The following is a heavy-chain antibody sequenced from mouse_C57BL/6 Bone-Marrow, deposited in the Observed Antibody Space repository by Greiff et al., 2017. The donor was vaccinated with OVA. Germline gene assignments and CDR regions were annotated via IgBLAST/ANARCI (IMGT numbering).Heavy chain of an antibody. J-gene: IGHJ4*01. CDR1: GFTFTDYY. V-gene: IGHV7-3*01. Sequence: EVKLVESGGGLVQPGGSLSLSCAASGFTFTDYYMSWVRQPPGKALEWLGFIRNKANGYTTEYSASVKGRFTISSDNSQSILYLQMNALRAEDSATYYCARRGGSSPHYYAMGYWGQGTSGTVSS. CDR3: ARRGGSSPHYYAMGY. CDR2: IRNKANGYTT. D-gene: IGHD1-1*01.